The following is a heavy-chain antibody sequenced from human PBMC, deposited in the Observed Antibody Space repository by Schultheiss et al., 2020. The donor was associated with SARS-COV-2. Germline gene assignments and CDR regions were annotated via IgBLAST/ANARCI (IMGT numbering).Heavy chain of an antibody. CDR1: GFTFSSYG. J-gene: IGHJ4*02. V-gene: IGHV3-30*03. CDR2: ISYDGSNK. CDR3: AIDSSGWFSDGWPYYFDY. Sequence: GGSLRLSCAASGFTFSSYGMHWVRQAPGKGLEWVAVISYDGSNKYYADSVKGRFTISRDNSKNTLYLQMNSLRAEDTAVYYCAIDSSGWFSDGWPYYFDYWGQGTLVTVSS. D-gene: IGHD6-19*01.